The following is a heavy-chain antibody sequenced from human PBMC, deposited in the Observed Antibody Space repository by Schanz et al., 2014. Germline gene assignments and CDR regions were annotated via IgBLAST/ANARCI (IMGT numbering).Heavy chain of an antibody. CDR3: ARVKYCTITRCYRTETEGIYYMDV. V-gene: IGHV1-18*01. CDR2: ISPYNGHT. Sequence: QVQLVQSGSEVKKPGDSVKVSCETSGYSFTKYGINWVRQAPGQGLEWMGWISPYNGHTEYGKKFQGRFTMTTDTSTTTAYLELRSLTSDDTAVFYCARVKYCTITRCYRTETEGIYYMDVWGKGTTVTVSS. CDR1: GYSFTKYG. D-gene: IGHD2-2*01. J-gene: IGHJ6*03.